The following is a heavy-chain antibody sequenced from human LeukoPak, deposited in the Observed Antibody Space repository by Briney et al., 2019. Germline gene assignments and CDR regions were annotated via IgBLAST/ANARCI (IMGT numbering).Heavy chain of an antibody. CDR1: GFTFSSYG. D-gene: IGHD6-13*01. CDR3: AKGARAAAGTLVGY. CDR2: ISYDGSNK. V-gene: IGHV3-30*18. Sequence: GGSLRLSCAASGFTFSSYGMHWVRQAPGKGLEWVAVISYDGSNKYYADSVKGRFTISRGNSKNTLYLQMNSLRAEDTAVYYCAKGARAAAGTLVGYWGQGTTVTVSS. J-gene: IGHJ6*02.